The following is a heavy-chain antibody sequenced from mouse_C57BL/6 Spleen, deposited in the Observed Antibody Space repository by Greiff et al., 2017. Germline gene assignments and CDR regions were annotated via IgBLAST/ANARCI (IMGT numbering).Heavy chain of an antibody. Sequence: VQLKESGGDLVKPGGSLKLSCAASGFTFSSYGMSWVRQTPDKRLEWVATISSGGSYTDYPDSMKGRFTISRDDAKNTRYLQMSSLKSEDSALYYCSRLDYGSRYFDYWGQGTTLTVSS. V-gene: IGHV5-6*01. CDR2: ISSGGSYT. J-gene: IGHJ2*01. CDR3: SRLDYGSRYFDY. D-gene: IGHD1-1*01. CDR1: GFTFSSYG.